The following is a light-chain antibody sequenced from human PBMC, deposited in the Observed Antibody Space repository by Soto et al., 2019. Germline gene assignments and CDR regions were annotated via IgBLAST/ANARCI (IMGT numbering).Light chain of an antibody. V-gene: IGKV3-11*01. CDR1: QSVSSY. CDR2: DPS. J-gene: IGKJ2*01. Sequence: EIVLTQSPATLSLSPGERATLSCRASQSVSSYLAWYHQKPGQAPRLLIYDPSNSATGIPARFSGSGSGTDFTLTISSPEPEDFAVYYCQQRSNWPPYTFGQGTKLEIK. CDR3: QQRSNWPPYT.